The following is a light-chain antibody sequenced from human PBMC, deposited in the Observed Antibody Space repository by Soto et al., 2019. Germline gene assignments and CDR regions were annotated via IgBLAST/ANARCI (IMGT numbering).Light chain of an antibody. Sequence: DSRMRQSPSSVSASVGDRDTITCRASQGISKYLAWYQQKPGKVPKLLIYAPSTLQSGVPSRFSGSGSGTDFTLTISSLQPEDVATYYCQKYNSAPHTFGQGTKLEIK. CDR2: APS. CDR1: QGISKY. CDR3: QKYNSAPHT. J-gene: IGKJ2*01. V-gene: IGKV1-27*01.